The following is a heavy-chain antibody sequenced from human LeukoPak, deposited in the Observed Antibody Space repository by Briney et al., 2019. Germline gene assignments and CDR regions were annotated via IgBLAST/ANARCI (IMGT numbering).Heavy chain of an antibody. CDR3: ARLGDCSGGSCYLEFDY. Sequence: SETLSLTCAVYGGSFSGYYWSWIRQPPGKGLEWIGEINHSGSTNYNPSLKSRVTISADTSKNQFSLKLSSVTAADTAVYYCARLGDCSGGSCYLEFDYWGQGTLVTVSS. CDR1: GGSFSGYY. CDR2: INHSGST. D-gene: IGHD2-15*01. V-gene: IGHV4-34*01. J-gene: IGHJ4*02.